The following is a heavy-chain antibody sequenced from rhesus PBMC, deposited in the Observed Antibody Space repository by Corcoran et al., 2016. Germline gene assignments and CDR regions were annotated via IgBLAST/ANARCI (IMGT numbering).Heavy chain of an antibody. D-gene: IGHD3-16*01. V-gene: IGHV3-8*01. Sequence: VQLLESGGGLVQPGGCLRLPCTGSGFSISGYYMYWGRQAPGKGLGWVSTIDPDGHNTWFTDSVQDRFTMSKENAKNTLYLQMHSLRTEDTAVYYCAKEVVGRGYFDCWGQGVLVTVSS. J-gene: IGHJ4*01. CDR3: AKEVVGRGYFDC. CDR2: IDPDGHNT. CDR1: GFSISGYY.